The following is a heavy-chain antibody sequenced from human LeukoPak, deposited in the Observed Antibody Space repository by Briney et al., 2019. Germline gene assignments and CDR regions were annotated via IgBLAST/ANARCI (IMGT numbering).Heavy chain of an antibody. V-gene: IGHV4-38-2*01. CDR1: GYSITSDYF. Sequence: SETLSLTCAVSGYSITSDYFWGWIRQPPGKGLEWIATIYHSWGIYFNPSLKSRVTISLDASKNQFSLKLTSLTAADTAIYYCARNVTAGFFDYWGQGILVTVSS. J-gene: IGHJ4*02. CDR2: IYHSWGI. CDR3: ARNVTAGFFDY. D-gene: IGHD1-1*01.